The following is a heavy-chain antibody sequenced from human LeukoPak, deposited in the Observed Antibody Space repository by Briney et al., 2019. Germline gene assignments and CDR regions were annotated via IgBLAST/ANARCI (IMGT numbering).Heavy chain of an antibody. CDR1: GGTFSSYA. Sequence: ASVKVSCKASGGTFSSYAISWVRQAPGQGLERMGGIIPIFGTANYAQKFQGRVTITADESTSTAYMELSSLRSEDTAVYYCASGGYSYGVLGFDYWGQGTLVTVSS. CDR3: ASGGYSYGVLGFDY. D-gene: IGHD5-18*01. V-gene: IGHV1-69*01. J-gene: IGHJ4*02. CDR2: IIPIFGTA.